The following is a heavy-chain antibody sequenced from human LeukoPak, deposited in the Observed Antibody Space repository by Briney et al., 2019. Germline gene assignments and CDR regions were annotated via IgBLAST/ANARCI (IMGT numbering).Heavy chain of an antibody. CDR3: AAQGSGFNWFDP. V-gene: IGHV1-46*01. Sequence: GASVKVSCKASGYTFSDYYMHWVRQAPGQGLQWMGIINPSGGSTTYAQKFQGRVTMTRDMSTSTVYMELSSLRSEDTAVYYCAAQGSGFNWFDPWGQGTLVTVSS. D-gene: IGHD1-1*01. CDR2: INPSGGST. J-gene: IGHJ5*02. CDR1: GYTFSDYY.